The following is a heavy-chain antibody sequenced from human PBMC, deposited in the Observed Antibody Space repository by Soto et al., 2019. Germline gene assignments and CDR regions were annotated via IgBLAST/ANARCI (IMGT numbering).Heavy chain of an antibody. Sequence: GGSLRLSCAAAGFTVSSYGMHWVRQAPGKGLEWVAVISYDGSNKYYADSVKGRFTISRDNSKNTLYLQMNSLRAEDTAVYYCAKGDPYSSGWYYYYCMDVWGQGTTVTVSS. CDR1: GFTVSSYG. V-gene: IGHV3-30*18. CDR3: AKGDPYSSGWYYYYCMDV. CDR2: ISYDGSNK. D-gene: IGHD6-19*01. J-gene: IGHJ6*02.